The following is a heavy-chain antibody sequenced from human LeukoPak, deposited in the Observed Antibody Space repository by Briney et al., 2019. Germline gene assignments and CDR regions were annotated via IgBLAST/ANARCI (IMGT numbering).Heavy chain of an antibody. V-gene: IGHV3-30*02. CDR2: IRYDGSNK. J-gene: IGHJ5*02. CDR3: AKGVPKPAAIRLGWFDP. Sequence: PGGSLRLSCAASGFTFSSYGMHRVRQAAGKGLEWVAFIRYDGSNKYYADSVKGRFTISRDNSKNTLYLQMSSLRAEDTAVYYCAKGVPKPAAIRLGWFDPWGQGTLVTVSS. CDR1: GFTFSSYG. D-gene: IGHD2-2*01.